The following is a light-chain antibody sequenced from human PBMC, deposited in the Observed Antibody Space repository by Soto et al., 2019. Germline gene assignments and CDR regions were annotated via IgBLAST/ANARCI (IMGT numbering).Light chain of an antibody. Sequence: EIVLMQSPGTPSLSPGERATLSCRASQTVYNNYLAWYQQKPGQAPRLLIYGASSRATDIPDRFSGSGSGTDFTLTISRLEPEDFAVYYCKQYATSPWTFGQGTRVEIK. J-gene: IGKJ1*01. V-gene: IGKV3-20*01. CDR1: QTVYNNY. CDR3: KQYATSPWT. CDR2: GAS.